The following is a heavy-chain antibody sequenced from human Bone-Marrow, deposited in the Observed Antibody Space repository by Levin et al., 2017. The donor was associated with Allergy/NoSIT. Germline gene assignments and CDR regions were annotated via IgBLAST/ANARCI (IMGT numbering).Heavy chain of an antibody. Sequence: PGGSLRLSCAASGFTSSDYYMSWIRQAPGKGLEWVSYISSSGSTIYYADSVKGRFTISRDNAKNSLYLQMNSLRAEDTAVYYCAREPYCSSTSCYTPYYYGMDVWGQGTTVTVSS. CDR3: AREPYCSSTSCYTPYYYGMDV. D-gene: IGHD2-2*02. J-gene: IGHJ6*02. CDR1: GFTSSDYY. CDR2: ISSSGSTI. V-gene: IGHV3-11*01.